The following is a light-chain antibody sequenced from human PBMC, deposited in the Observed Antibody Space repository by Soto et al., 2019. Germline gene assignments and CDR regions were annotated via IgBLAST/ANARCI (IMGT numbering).Light chain of an antibody. CDR3: HQYNSWPPGT. CDR1: QSISRS. V-gene: IGKV3-15*01. J-gene: IGKJ2*01. CDR2: DAS. Sequence: EIVLTQSPAILSVSPGERATLSCRASQSISRSLAWYQQKPGQAPRLLISDASTRAIGIPARFSGSGSGTEFTLTISSLQSEDFALYYCHQYNSWPPGTFGQGTKVEIK.